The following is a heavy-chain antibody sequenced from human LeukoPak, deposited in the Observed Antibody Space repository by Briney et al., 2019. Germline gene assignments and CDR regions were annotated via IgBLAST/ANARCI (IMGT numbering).Heavy chain of an antibody. CDR1: GGSISSGSYY. D-gene: IGHD6-19*01. Sequence: SETLSLTCTVSGGSISSGSYYWSWIRQPAGKGLEWIGRIYTSGSTNYNPSLKSRVTISVDTSKNQFSLKLSSVTAADTAVYYCASGIEVAGRAFDYWGQGTLVTVSS. J-gene: IGHJ4*02. CDR3: ASGIEVAGRAFDY. V-gene: IGHV4-61*02. CDR2: IYTSGST.